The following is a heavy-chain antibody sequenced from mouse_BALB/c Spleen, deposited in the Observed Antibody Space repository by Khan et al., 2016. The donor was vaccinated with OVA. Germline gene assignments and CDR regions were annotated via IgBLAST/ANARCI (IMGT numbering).Heavy chain of an antibody. V-gene: IGHV1S81*02. CDR3: ARVPYYRYDEGYYVMDY. D-gene: IGHD2-14*01. J-gene: IGHJ4*01. Sequence: QVQLKQSGAELVKPGASVKLSCKASGYTFTSYWLHWVKQWPGQGLEWIGEINPSNGRTNYNEKIKTKATLTVDKSSSTTYMQLSSLISEDYAVYYCARVPYYRYDEGYYVMDYRGQGTSVTVSA. CDR2: INPSNGRT. CDR1: GYTFTSYW.